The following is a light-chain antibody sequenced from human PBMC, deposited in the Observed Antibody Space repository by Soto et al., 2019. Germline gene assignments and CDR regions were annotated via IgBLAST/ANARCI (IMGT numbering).Light chain of an antibody. CDR3: QQYSDWVWT. J-gene: IGKJ1*01. V-gene: IGKV3D-15*01. CDR1: QTIGTK. CDR2: GAA. Sequence: EIVMTQFPATLSKSPGESATFSCRASQTIGTKLAWYQQRPGQAPRLLMYGAATGATDIPARFSGSGSGTEFTLTISSLQSEDFAVYYCQQYSDWVWTFGRGTKVDI.